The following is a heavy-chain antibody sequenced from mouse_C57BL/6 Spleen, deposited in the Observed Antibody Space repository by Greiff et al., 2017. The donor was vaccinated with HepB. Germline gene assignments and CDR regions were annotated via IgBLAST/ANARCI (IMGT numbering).Heavy chain of an antibody. V-gene: IGHV1-19*01. CDR1: GYTFTDYY. D-gene: IGHD4-1*01. CDR3: ARNWDKGYFDV. J-gene: IGHJ1*03. CDR2: INPYNGGT. Sequence: EVQLQQSGPVLVKPGASVKMSCKASGYTFTDYYMNWVKQSHGKSLEWIGVINPYNGGTSYNQKFKGKATLTVDKSSSTAYMELNSLTSEDSAVYYCARNWDKGYFDVWGTGTTVTVSS.